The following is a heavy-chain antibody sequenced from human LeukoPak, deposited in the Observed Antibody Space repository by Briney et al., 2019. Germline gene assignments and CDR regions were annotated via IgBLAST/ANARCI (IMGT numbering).Heavy chain of an antibody. Sequence: SETLSLTCTVSGDSIREYYWSWIRQPPGKGLEWIGYVLYSGSTNYNPSLKSRVTTSVDTSKNQLSLKLSSVTAADTAVYYFARDLRSSSWSYYFDYWGQGTLVTVSS. V-gene: IGHV4-59*01. CDR3: ARDLRSSSWSYYFDY. J-gene: IGHJ4*02. CDR2: VLYSGST. D-gene: IGHD6-13*01. CDR1: GDSIREYY.